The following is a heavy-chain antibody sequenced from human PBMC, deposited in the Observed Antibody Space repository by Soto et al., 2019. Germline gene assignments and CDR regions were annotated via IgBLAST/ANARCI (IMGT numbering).Heavy chain of an antibody. Sequence: ASVKVSCKASGGTFSSYAISWVRQAPGQGLEWMGGIIPIFGTANYAQKFQGRVTITADESTSTAYMELSSLRSEDTAVYYCARPSGDYYDSSGYYKVLDYWGQGTLVTVSS. CDR2: IIPIFGTA. CDR1: GGTFSSYA. CDR3: ARPSGDYYDSSGYYKVLDY. D-gene: IGHD3-22*01. J-gene: IGHJ4*02. V-gene: IGHV1-69*13.